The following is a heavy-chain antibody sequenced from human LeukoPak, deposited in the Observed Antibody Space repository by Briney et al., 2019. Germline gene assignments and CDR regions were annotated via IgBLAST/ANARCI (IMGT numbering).Heavy chain of an antibody. V-gene: IGHV5-51*01. CDR2: IYPGDSDT. D-gene: IGHD2-2*01. J-gene: IGHJ6*03. CDR3: ARQYARPYCSSTGCNDYYYYYMDV. CDR1: GYIFTSYW. Sequence: GESLKISCKGSGYIFTSYWIAWVRQLPGKGLGWMGIIYPGDSDTTYTPSFQGQVTISADKSISTAYLQWSSLKASDTAMYYCARQYARPYCSSTGCNDYYYYYMDVWGKGTTVTVSS.